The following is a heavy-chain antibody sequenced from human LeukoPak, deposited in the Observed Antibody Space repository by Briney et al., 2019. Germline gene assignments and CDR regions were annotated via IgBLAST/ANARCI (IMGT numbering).Heavy chain of an antibody. D-gene: IGHD3-22*01. CDR2: ISAYTGNT. Sequence: ASVKVSCTASGYTFTNYGISWVRQAPGQGLEWMGWISAYTGNTNYAHNFQGRVTITADKSTSTAFMELRSLRSDDTAVYYCERSGVGYFYDNTGYYALDYWGQGALVTV. J-gene: IGHJ4*02. CDR3: ERSGVGYFYDNTGYYALDY. CDR1: GYTFTNYG. V-gene: IGHV1-18*01.